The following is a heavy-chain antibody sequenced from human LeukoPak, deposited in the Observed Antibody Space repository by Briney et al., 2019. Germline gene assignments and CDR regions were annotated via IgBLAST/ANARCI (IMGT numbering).Heavy chain of an antibody. CDR3: TRERGYYDFWSGYYYIYGMDV. V-gene: IGHV3-49*03. J-gene: IGHJ6*02. D-gene: IGHD3-3*01. CDR2: IRSKAYGGTT. Sequence: GRSLRLSCTASGFTFGDYAMSWFRQAPGKGLEWVGFIRSKAYGGTTEYAASVKGRFTISRDDSKSIAYLQMNSLKTEDTAVYYCTRERGYYDFWSGYYYIYGMDVWGQGTTVTVSS. CDR1: GFTFGDYA.